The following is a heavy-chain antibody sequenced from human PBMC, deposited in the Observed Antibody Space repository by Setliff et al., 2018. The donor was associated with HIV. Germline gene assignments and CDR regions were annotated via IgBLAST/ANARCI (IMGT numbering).Heavy chain of an antibody. V-gene: IGHV4-4*08. J-gene: IGHJ4*01. CDR3: ARDARWLQFPYFDY. CDR2: IYTDGST. D-gene: IGHD5-12*01. CDR1: GGSMNIHY. Sequence: PSETLSLTCTVSGGSMNIHYWSWIRQPPGKGLEWIGSIYTDGSTNYNPSFRSRVTISVDSSKNQFSLKLSSVTAADTAVYYCARDARWLQFPYFDYWGQGTLVTVSS.